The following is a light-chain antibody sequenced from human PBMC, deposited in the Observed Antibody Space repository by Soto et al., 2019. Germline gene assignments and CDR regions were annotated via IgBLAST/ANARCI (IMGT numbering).Light chain of an antibody. Sequence: QSVLTQPPSVSAAPGQKVTTSCSGSSSNIGNNYVSWYQQLPGTAPKLLIYDNNKRPSGIPDRFSGSKSGTSATLGITGLQTGDEADYYFGTWDSSLSAPYVFGTGTKVTVL. V-gene: IGLV1-51*01. CDR3: GTWDSSLSAPYV. J-gene: IGLJ1*01. CDR1: SSNIGNNY. CDR2: DNN.